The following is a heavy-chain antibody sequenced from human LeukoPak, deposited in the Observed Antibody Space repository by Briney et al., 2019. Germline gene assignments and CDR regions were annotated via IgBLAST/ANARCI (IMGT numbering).Heavy chain of an antibody. V-gene: IGHV4-38-2*02. CDR1: GYSISSGYY. J-gene: IGHJ5*02. Sequence: SETLSLTCTVSGYSISSGYYWGWIRQPPGKGLEWIGSIYHSGSTYYNPSLKSRVTISVDTSKNQFSLKLSSVTAADTAVYYCARAAYSNYRGSDPWGQGTLVTVSS. CDR2: IYHSGST. D-gene: IGHD4-11*01. CDR3: ARAAYSNYRGSDP.